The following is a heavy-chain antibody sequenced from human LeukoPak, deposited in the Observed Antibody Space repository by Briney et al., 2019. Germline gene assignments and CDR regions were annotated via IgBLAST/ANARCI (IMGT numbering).Heavy chain of an antibody. CDR2: IYYNGRT. D-gene: IGHD2-15*01. CDR1: GDSLSSGRSY. J-gene: IGHJ4*02. CDR3: ARHKGGGAHSFDH. V-gene: IGHV4-39*01. Sequence: SETLSLACSVSGDSLSSGRSYWAWLRQPPGKGLEWSGTIYYNGRTYYNPSLKSRVSISIDTSKGLFSMNLTSVTAADTAFYFCARHKGGGAHSFDHWSQGALVTVSS.